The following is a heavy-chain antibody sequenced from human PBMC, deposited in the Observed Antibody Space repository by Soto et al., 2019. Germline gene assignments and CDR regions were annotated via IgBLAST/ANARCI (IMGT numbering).Heavy chain of an antibody. CDR1: GFIVSRSW. J-gene: IGHJ6*02. CDR3: ARVAWGGGMVV. V-gene: IGHV3-7*03. CDR2: IKAAGSEK. Sequence: EVQLLESGGGLFQPCGSLTLSCAGSGFIVSRSWMSWGRHAPGKGLEWVANIKAAGSEKSYVDAVKGGLTDSRDNTKNSLYLLVTSRRAEDTDVYYCARVAWGGGMVVWGQGTTVTVS. D-gene: IGHD1-26*01.